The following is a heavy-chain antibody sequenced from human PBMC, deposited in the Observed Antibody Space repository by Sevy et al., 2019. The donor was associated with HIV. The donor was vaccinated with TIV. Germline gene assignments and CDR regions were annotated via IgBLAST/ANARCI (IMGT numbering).Heavy chain of an antibody. Sequence: SETLSLTCTVSGGSMSSYFWSWIRQPPGKGLEWIGYIYYTGTTNYNPSLKSRLTMSLDTSKNRFSLKLTAVTAADTAVYYCARDSVLSPRAFDSWGQGTLVTVSS. J-gene: IGHJ4*02. CDR2: IYYTGTT. CDR3: ARDSVLSPRAFDS. CDR1: GGSMSSYF. V-gene: IGHV4-59*01. D-gene: IGHD3-10*01.